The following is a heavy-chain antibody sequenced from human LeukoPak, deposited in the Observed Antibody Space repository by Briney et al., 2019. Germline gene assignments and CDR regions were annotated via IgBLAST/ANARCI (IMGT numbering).Heavy chain of an antibody. Sequence: PTGGSLRLSCAASGFTFSSYAMSWVRQAPGKGLEWVSAISGSGGSTYYADSVKGRFTISRDNSKNTLFLQVDSLRAEDSAIYYCAKGPYYYGSGLETDYWGQGTLVTVSS. J-gene: IGHJ4*02. CDR1: GFTFSSYA. V-gene: IGHV3-23*01. CDR2: ISGSGGST. CDR3: AKGPYYYGSGLETDY. D-gene: IGHD3-10*01.